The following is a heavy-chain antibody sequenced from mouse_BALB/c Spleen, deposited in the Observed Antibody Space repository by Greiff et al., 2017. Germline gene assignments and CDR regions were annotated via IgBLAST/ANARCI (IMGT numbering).Heavy chain of an antibody. CDR3: ANIDYECLYAMDY. V-gene: IGHV3-8*02. CDR2: ISYSGST. Sequence: EVQLQESGPSLVKPSQTLSLTCSVTGDSITSGYWNWIRKFPGNKLEYMGYISYSGSTYYNPSLKSRISITRDTSKNQYYLQLNSVTTEDTATYYCANIDYECLYAMDYWGQGTSVTVAS. D-gene: IGHD2-4*01. J-gene: IGHJ4*01. CDR1: GDSITSGY.